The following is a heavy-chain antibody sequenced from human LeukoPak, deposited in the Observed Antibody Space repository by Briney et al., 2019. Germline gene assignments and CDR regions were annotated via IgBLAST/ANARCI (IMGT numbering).Heavy chain of an antibody. Sequence: SETLSLTCAVYGGSFSGYYWSWIRQPPGKGLEWLGEINHSGSTNYNPSLKSRVTISVDTSKNQFSLKLSSVTAADTAVYYCARRAYYDYVWGSYRYDYFDYWGQGTLVTVSS. J-gene: IGHJ4*02. D-gene: IGHD3-16*02. CDR2: INHSGST. CDR3: ARRAYYDYVWGSYRYDYFDY. V-gene: IGHV4-34*01. CDR1: GGSFSGYY.